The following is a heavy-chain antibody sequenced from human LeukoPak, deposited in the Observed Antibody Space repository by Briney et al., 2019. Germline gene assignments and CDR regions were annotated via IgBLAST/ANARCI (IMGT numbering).Heavy chain of an antibody. D-gene: IGHD3-16*01. CDR3: TTDQFALGYYYYYMDV. CDR2: IKSKTDGGTT. V-gene: IGHV3-15*01. J-gene: IGHJ6*03. CDR1: GFTFSSYW. Sequence: PGGSLRLSCAASGFTFSSYWMTWVRQAPGKGLEWVGRIKSKTDGGTTDYAAPVKGRFTISRDDSKNTLYLQMNSLKTEDTAVYYCTTDQFALGYYYYYMDVWGKGTTVTVSS.